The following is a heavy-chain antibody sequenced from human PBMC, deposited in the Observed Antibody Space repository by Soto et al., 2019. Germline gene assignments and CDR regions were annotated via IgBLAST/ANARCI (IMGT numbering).Heavy chain of an antibody. CDR3: ARTQGSSTSLEIYYYYYDGMDV. D-gene: IGHD2-2*01. J-gene: IGHJ6*02. V-gene: IGHV1-69*01. CDR2: IIPISDTT. Sequence: QVQLVQSGAEVTKPGSSVKVSCKASGGTFSSYAISWVRQAPGHGLEWMGGIIPISDTTNYAQKCQGRVTMTADESTSTAYMEQSSLRTEDTAGYYGARTQGSSTSLEIYYYYYDGMDVWGQGTRVTVSS. CDR1: GGTFSSYA.